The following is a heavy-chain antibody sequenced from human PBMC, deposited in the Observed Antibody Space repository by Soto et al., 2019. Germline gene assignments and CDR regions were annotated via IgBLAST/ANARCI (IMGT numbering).Heavy chain of an antibody. CDR2: IYTSGST. Sequence: SETLSLTCTVSGGSISSYYWSWIRQPAGKGLEWIGRIYTSGSTNYNPSLKSRVTMSVDTSKNQFSLKLSSVTAADTAVYYCARSYSRGWYYYFDYWGQGTLVTFSS. CDR1: GGSISSYY. D-gene: IGHD6-19*01. CDR3: ARSYSRGWYYYFDY. J-gene: IGHJ4*02. V-gene: IGHV4-4*07.